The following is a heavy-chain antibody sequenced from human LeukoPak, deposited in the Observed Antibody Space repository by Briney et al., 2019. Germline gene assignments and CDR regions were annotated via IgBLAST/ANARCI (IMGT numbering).Heavy chain of an antibody. CDR3: AKLFVVVPAAPVPYFDY. J-gene: IGHJ4*02. CDR2: TIGSDGST. V-gene: IGHV3-23*01. Sequence: PGGSLRLSCAASGFTFSSYTISSVPQAPEKGLEWVSATIGSDGSTYHQNTLNGRITISRSNSKNTLYLQMNSLRAEDTAVYYCAKLFVVVPAAPVPYFDYWGQGTLVTVSS. CDR1: GFTFSSYT. D-gene: IGHD2-2*01.